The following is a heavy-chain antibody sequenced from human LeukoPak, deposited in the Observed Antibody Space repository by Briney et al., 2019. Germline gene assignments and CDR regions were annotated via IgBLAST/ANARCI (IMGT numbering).Heavy chain of an antibody. CDR1: GFTVSSNY. Sequence: PGGSLRLSCAASGFTVSSNYMSWVRQAPGKGLEWVSAISETSRKTYYADSVKGRFTISRDNSKNTLYLQMNGLRDEDTAVYYCVQEARRDGYKLAPVAEHWGQGTLVTVSS. CDR3: VQEARRDGYKLAPVAEH. V-gene: IGHV3-23*01. CDR2: ISETSRKT. J-gene: IGHJ1*01. D-gene: IGHD5-24*01.